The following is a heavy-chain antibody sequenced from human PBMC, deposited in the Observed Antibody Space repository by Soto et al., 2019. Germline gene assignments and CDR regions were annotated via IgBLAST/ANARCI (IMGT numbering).Heavy chain of an antibody. Sequence: SETLSLTCTVSGGSISSSSYYWGWIRQHPGKGLEWIGNIYYSGSTYYNPSLKSRVTISVDTSKNQFSLNLSSVTAADTAVYYCAIDRPYYYDSSGYYYGHYYFDYWGQGTLVTVSS. CDR1: GGSISSSSYY. V-gene: IGHV4-39*07. CDR2: IYYSGST. D-gene: IGHD3-22*01. J-gene: IGHJ4*02. CDR3: AIDRPYYYDSSGYYYGHYYFDY.